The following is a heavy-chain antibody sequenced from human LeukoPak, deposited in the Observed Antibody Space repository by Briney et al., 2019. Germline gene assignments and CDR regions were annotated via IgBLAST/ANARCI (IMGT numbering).Heavy chain of an antibody. CDR1: GGSISNGDHY. CDR3: ARDRWFPSPLGMDV. J-gene: IGHJ6*01. D-gene: IGHD3-10*01. CDR2: IYYSGST. Sequence: PETLSLTCNVSGGSISNGDHYWSWIRQPPGKGLEWIGYIYYSGSTYYYPSLRSRVTISIDTSKNQFSLRLRSVTAADTAVYYCARDRWFPSPLGMDVWGQGTTVTVSS. V-gene: IGHV4-30-4*01.